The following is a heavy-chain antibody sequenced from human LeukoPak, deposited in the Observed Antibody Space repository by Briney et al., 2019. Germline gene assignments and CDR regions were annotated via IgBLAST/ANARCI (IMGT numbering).Heavy chain of an antibody. CDR1: GFTFSSYG. D-gene: IGHD3-22*01. J-gene: IGHJ5*02. CDR2: IRYDGSNK. CDR3: ARDSSGYYANWFDP. V-gene: IGHV3-30*02. Sequence: GGSLRLSCAASGFTFSSYGMHWVRQAPGKGLEWVAFIRYDGSNKYYADSVKGRFTISRDNSKNTLYLQMNSLRAEDTAVYYCARDSSGYYANWFDPWGQGTLVTVSS.